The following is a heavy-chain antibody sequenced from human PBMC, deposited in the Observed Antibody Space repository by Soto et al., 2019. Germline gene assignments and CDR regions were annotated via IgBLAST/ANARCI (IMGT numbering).Heavy chain of an antibody. Sequence: PSQTLSLTCAISGDSVSSNSAAWNWIRQSPSRGLEWLGRTYYRSKWYNDYAVSVKSRITINPDTSKNQFSLQLNSVTPENTAVYYCARPRQTRRANSSGWSNHFVFDYWGQGTLVTVSS. V-gene: IGHV6-1*01. D-gene: IGHD6-19*01. CDR1: GDSVSSNSAA. J-gene: IGHJ4*02. CDR2: TYYRSKWYN. CDR3: ARPRQTRRANSSGWSNHFVFDY.